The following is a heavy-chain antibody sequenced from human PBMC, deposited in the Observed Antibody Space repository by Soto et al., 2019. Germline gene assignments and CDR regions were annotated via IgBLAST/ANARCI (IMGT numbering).Heavy chain of an antibody. CDR3: ATLFDDPYGMDV. CDR2: ISGSGGST. D-gene: IGHD3-3*01. J-gene: IGHJ6*02. V-gene: IGHV3-23*01. Sequence: PGGSLRLSCAASGFTFSSYAMSWVRQAPGKGLGWVSAISGSGGSTYYADSVKGRFTISRDNSKNTLYLQMNSLRAEDTAVYYCATLFDDPYGMDVWGQGTTVTVSS. CDR1: GFTFSSYA.